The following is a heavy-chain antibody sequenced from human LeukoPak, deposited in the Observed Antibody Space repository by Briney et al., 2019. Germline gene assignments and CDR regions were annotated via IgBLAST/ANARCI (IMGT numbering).Heavy chain of an antibody. CDR2: INHSRST. CDR3: ARGPNSGSDY. V-gene: IGHV4-34*01. Sequence: SETLSLTCAVYGGSFSGYYWSWIRQPPGKGLEWIGEINHSRSTNYNPSLKSRVTISVDTSKNQFSLKLSSVTAADTAVYYCARGPNSGSDYWGQGELCSVSS. CDR1: GGSFSGYY. J-gene: IGHJ4*02. D-gene: IGHD6-6*01.